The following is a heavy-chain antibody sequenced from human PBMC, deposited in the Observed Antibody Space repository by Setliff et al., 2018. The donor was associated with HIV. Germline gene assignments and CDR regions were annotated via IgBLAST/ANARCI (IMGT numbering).Heavy chain of an antibody. V-gene: IGHV1-18*01. Sequence: ASVKVSCKTSGYTFVKFGISWVRQAPGQGLEWLGWSSPNGNTKNHHKFEGRITMTTDTPTTTAFMELRSLTSDDTAVYFCARDDYANTDLDFWGPGTLVTVSS. D-gene: IGHD4-17*01. CDR1: GYTFVKFG. CDR3: ARDDYANTDLDF. J-gene: IGHJ4*02. CDR2: SSPNGNT.